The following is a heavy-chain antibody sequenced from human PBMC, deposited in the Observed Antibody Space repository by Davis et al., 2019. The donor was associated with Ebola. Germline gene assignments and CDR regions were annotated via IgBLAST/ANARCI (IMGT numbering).Heavy chain of an antibody. Sequence: GESLKISCAASGFTVSSNYMSWVRQAPGKGLEWVSLIYSGGTTYYADSAKGRFTISRDNSKNTLYLQMNSLRAEDTAVYYCARVPTVTSYYYYGMDVWGQGTTVTVSS. V-gene: IGHV3-53*01. CDR2: IYSGGTT. D-gene: IGHD4-17*01. J-gene: IGHJ6*02. CDR1: GFTVSSNY. CDR3: ARVPTVTSYYYYGMDV.